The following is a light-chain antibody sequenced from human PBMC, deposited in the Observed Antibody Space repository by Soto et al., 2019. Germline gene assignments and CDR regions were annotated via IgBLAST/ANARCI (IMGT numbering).Light chain of an antibody. V-gene: IGKV3-15*01. CDR2: GAS. J-gene: IGKJ2*01. Sequence: EIVMTQSPATLSVSPGERVTLSCRASQTVSSNLAWYQQKPGQPPRVLIFGASTRATGIPARFSGSGSGTEFTLTISSLQSEDFAVYYCQQYHKWPPFTFGQGTKLEIK. CDR1: QTVSSN. CDR3: QQYHKWPPFT.